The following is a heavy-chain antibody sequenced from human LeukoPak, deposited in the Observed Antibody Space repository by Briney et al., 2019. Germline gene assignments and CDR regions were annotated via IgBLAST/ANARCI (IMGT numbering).Heavy chain of an antibody. D-gene: IGHD6-19*01. CDR1: GFTFSSYG. J-gene: IGHJ4*02. CDR2: ISYDGSNK. V-gene: IGHV3-30*18. CDR3: AKDKGGSGWYFDY. Sequence: PGGSLRLSCAASGFTFSSYGMHWVRQAPGKGLEGVAVISYDGSNKYYADSVKGRFTISRDNSKNTLYLQMNSLRAEDTAVYYCAKDKGGSGWYFDYWGQGTLVTVSS.